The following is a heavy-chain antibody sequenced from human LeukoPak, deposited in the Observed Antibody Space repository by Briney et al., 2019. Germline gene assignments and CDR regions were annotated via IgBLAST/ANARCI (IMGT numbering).Heavy chain of an antibody. D-gene: IGHD4-11*01. CDR2: INPQNGVA. J-gene: IGHJ5*02. CDR1: GYSFTDHY. Sequence: ASVKVSCKASGYSFTDHYMHWLRRTPGHGLEWIGWINPQNGVAVYGKTLQGRVTMTRDTSISTVYLEVSALRPDDTGVYYCAKEGYSNGPDPWGPGSLVTVSS. V-gene: IGHV1-2*02. CDR3: AKEGYSNGPDP.